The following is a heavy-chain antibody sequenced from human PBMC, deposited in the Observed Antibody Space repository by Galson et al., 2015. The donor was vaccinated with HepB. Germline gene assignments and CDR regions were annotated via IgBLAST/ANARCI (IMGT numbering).Heavy chain of an antibody. CDR3: ARAYCGGDCYRYYYYYYLDV. CDR2: LYSGGST. J-gene: IGHJ6*03. CDR1: GFIVSSNY. D-gene: IGHD2-21*01. Sequence: SLRLSCAASGFIVSSNYMSWVRQAPGKGLEWVSVLYSGGSTYYADSVKGRFTISRDNSKNTLYLQMHSLRAEDTAVYFCARAYCGGDCYRYYYYYYLDVWGKGTTVTVSS. V-gene: IGHV3-53*01.